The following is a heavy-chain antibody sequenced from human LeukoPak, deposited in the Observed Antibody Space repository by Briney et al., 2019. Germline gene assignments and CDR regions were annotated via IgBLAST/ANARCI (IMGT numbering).Heavy chain of an antibody. CDR1: GFTFDDYA. J-gene: IGHJ4*02. D-gene: IGHD3-22*01. V-gene: IGHV3-9*01. Sequence: PGRSLRLSCAASGFTFDDYAMHWVRQAPGKGLEWVSGISWNSGSIGYADSVKGRFTISRDNAKNSLYLQMNSLRAEDTALYYCAKDSSSGYYFYYFDYWGQGTLVTVPS. CDR3: AKDSSSGYYFYYFDY. CDR2: ISWNSGSI.